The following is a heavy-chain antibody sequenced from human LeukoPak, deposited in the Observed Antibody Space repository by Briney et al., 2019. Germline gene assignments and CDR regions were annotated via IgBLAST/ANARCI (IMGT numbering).Heavy chain of an antibody. D-gene: IGHD3-22*01. V-gene: IGHV3-11*04. J-gene: IGHJ6*03. Sequence: PGGSLRLSCAASGFTFSDYYMSWIRQAPGKGLEWVSYISSSGSTIYYADSVKGRFTISRDNAKNSLYLQMNSLRAEDTAVYYCARVMGDSSGYYYYYYYMDVWGKGTTVTVSS. CDR1: GFTFSDYY. CDR3: ARVMGDSSGYYYYYYYMDV. CDR2: ISSSGSTI.